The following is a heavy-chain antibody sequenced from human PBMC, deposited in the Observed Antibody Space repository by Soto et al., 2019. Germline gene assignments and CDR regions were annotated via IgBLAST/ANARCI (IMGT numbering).Heavy chain of an antibody. Sequence: GGSLRLSCAASGFTFSSYGMHWVRQAPGKGLEWVAVIWYDGSNKYYADSVKGRFTISRDNSKNTLYLQMNSLRAEDTAVYYCARGDLRFPSFDYWGQGTLVTVSS. V-gene: IGHV3-33*01. D-gene: IGHD2-21*02. CDR3: ARGDLRFPSFDY. CDR1: GFTFSSYG. J-gene: IGHJ4*02. CDR2: IWYDGSNK.